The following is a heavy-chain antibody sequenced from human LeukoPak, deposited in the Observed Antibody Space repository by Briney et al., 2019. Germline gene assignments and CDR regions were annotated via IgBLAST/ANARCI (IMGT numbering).Heavy chain of an antibody. J-gene: IGHJ4*02. CDR1: GFTFSSYG. Sequence: GSLRLSCAASGFTFSSYGMSWIRQPPGKGLEWIGSIYYSGSTYYNPSLKSRVTISVDTSKNQFSLKLSSVTAADTAVYYCARDTNWSPDWGQGTLVTVSS. D-gene: IGHD7-27*01. CDR3: ARDTNWSPD. V-gene: IGHV4-39*07. CDR2: IYYSGST.